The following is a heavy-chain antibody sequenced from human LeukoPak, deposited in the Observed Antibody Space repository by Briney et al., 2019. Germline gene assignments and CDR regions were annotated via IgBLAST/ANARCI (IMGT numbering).Heavy chain of an antibody. J-gene: IGHJ5*02. D-gene: IGHD2-2*01. CDR2: IYTSGST. CDR3: ARDVRYCSSTGCYGGPSGFDP. Sequence: TLSLTCTVSGASVSSGNYYWTWIRQPAGKGLEWIGRIYTSGSTNYNPSLKSRVTMSVDTSKNQFSLKLSSVTAADTAVYYCARDVRYCSSTGCYGGPSGFDPWGQGTLVTVSS. V-gene: IGHV4-61*02. CDR1: GASVSSGNYY.